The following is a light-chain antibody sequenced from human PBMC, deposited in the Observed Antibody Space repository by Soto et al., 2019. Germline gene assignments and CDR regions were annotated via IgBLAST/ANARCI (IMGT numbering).Light chain of an antibody. CDR2: DVS. CDR1: SSDVGGYNY. V-gene: IGLV2-11*01. J-gene: IGLJ2*01. CDR3: WSNAGSYALYVV. Sequence: QSALTQPRSVSGSPGQSVTISCTGTSSDVGGYNYVSWYQQHPGKAPKLMIYDVSKRPSGVPDRLSGSKSGNTASLTISGLRAEDEGECCCWSNAGSYALYVVLGGGTQLTVL.